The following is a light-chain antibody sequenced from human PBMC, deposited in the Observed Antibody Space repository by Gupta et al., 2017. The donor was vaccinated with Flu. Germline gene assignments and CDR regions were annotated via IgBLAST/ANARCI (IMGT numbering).Light chain of an antibody. CDR3: CSDGATDV. CDR1: TSDMGTDHY. J-gene: IGLJ2*01. CDR2: DVS. V-gene: IGLV2-11*03. Sequence: GQTVAISGHGSTSDMGTDHYVSRYQPRQRKVPNRMMYDVSQRPAGVPERSSGSNSGTMDNLTSSGVEADESEEYYCCSDGATDVFGGGTKLTVL.